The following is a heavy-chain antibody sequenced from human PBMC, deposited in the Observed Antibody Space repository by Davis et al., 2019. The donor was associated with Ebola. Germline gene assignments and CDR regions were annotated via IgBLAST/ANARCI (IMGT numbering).Heavy chain of an antibody. CDR1: GASIRSGGYY. V-gene: IGHV4-34*01. D-gene: IGHD6-6*01. J-gene: IGHJ6*02. Sequence: SETLSPTCTVSGASIRSGGYYWSCIREQPGKGREWIGEINHSGSTNYNPSLKIQVTISVDTSKNQFSLKLSSVTAADTAVYYCARGLRYSSSSGLRYYYYYGMDVWGQGTTVTVSS. CDR3: ARGLRYSSSSGLRYYYYYGMDV. CDR2: INHSGST.